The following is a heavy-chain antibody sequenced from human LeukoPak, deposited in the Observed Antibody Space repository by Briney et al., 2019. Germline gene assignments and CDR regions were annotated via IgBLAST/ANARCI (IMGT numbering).Heavy chain of an antibody. D-gene: IGHD6-6*01. V-gene: IGHV1-46*03. CDR1: GNTFTSYY. CDR2: INPSGDSS. J-gene: IGHJ4*02. Sequence: ASVTVSCKASGNTFTSYYMHLVRQGPGQGLEWMGIINPSGDSSSYAQKYQGKDTLTRDTSTSNNNLELTSQRPEATAVSYCDRSEYSSSPCDYWPQGTVDSVPS. CDR3: DRSEYSSSPCDY.